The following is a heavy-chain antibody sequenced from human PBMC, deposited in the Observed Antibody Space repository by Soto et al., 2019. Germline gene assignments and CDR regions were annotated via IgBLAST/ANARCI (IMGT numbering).Heavy chain of an antibody. CDR3: ARGIFDAYGMDV. D-gene: IGHD2-15*01. J-gene: IGHJ6*02. CDR1: GFTFSSYA. V-gene: IGHV3-64*01. CDR2: ISSNGGST. Sequence: EVQLVESGGGLVQPGGSLRLSCAASGFTFSSYAMHWVRQAPGKGLEYVSAISSNGGSTYYANSVKGRFTISRDNSKNTVELQMGSLRAEEMAVYYCARGIFDAYGMDVWGQGTTVTVSS.